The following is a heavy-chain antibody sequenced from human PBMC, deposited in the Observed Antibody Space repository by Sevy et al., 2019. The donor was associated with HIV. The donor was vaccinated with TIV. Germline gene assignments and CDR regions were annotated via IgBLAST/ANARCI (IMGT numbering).Heavy chain of an antibody. D-gene: IGHD3-9*01. V-gene: IGHV4-61*02. CDR1: GGSISTVDYY. CDR3: VKEHFDWLLPSYYFDL. Sequence: SETLSHTCTISGGSISTVDYYCTWIRQPAGKGLEWIGRISASGTTTHNPSLESRVTMSVDTSQNQFSLKLTSVTAADTAMYYCVKEHFDWLLPSYYFDLWGRGTLVTVSS. CDR2: ISASGTT. J-gene: IGHJ2*01.